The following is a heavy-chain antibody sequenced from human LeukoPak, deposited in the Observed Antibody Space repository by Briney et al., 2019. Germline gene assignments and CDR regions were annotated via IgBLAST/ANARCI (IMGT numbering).Heavy chain of an antibody. D-gene: IGHD5-18*01. Sequence: TSETLSLTCSVSGDSLSTYHWNWIRKPPGKGLEWVAFMQSSGNSNYNPSLKDRVTMFVDTSKNQFVLDLRSVTAADTAVYYCARDKRHSYGRYFDHWGQGMLVTVSS. CDR3: ARDKRHSYGRYFDH. J-gene: IGHJ4*02. CDR2: MQSSGNS. V-gene: IGHV4-59*01. CDR1: GDSLSTYH.